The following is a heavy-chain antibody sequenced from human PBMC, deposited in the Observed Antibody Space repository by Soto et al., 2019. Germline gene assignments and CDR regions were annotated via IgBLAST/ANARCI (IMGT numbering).Heavy chain of an antibody. CDR2: ISHSGSP. CDR1: GGSISSGGYS. V-gene: IGHV4-30-2*01. CDR3: ARWFDP. J-gene: IGHJ5*02. Sequence: QLRLQESGSGLVKPSQTLSLTCAVSGGSISSGGYSWSWIRQPPGKGLEWIGYISHSGSPYYHPSLKSRGTLTPDRSKTQCSLKLSSVTDADTAAYYCARWFDPWGQGTLVTVSS.